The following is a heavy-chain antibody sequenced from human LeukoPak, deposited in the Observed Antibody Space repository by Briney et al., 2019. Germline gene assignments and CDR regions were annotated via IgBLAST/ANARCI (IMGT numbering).Heavy chain of an antibody. J-gene: IGHJ3*02. CDR3: AGHASGSYLGAFDI. CDR1: GGSISSYY. D-gene: IGHD3-10*01. V-gene: IGHV4-4*07. Sequence: KPPETLSLTCTVSGGSISSYYWSWIRQPAGKGLEWIGRIYTSGSTNYNPSLKSRVTISVDTSKNQFFLKLWSVSAADTAVYYCAGHASGSYLGAFDIWGQGTMVTVSS. CDR2: IYTSGST.